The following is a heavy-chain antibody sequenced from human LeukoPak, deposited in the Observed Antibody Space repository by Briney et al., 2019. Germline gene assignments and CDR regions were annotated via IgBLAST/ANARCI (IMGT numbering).Heavy chain of an antibody. V-gene: IGHV1-18*01. CDR2: ISAYNGNT. CDR1: GYTFTSYG. J-gene: IGHJ4*02. CDR3: ARNQVDTAMALINY. Sequence: GASVKVSCKASGYTFTSYGISWVRQAPGQGLEWMGWISAYNGNTNYAQKLQGRVTMTTDTSTSTAYMELRSLRSDDTAVYYCARNQVDTAMALINYWGQGTLVTVSS. D-gene: IGHD5-18*01.